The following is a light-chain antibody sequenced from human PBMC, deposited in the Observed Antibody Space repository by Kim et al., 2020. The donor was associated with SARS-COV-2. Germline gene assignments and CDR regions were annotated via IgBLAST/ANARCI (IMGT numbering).Light chain of an antibody. V-gene: IGKV3-20*01. Sequence: SPGERATLSCRASQSISSSYLAWYQQKPGQAPRLLIYGASSRATGIPDRFSGSGSGTDFTLTISRLEPEDFAVYYCQQYGSSFTFGPGTKVDIK. CDR1: QSISSSY. J-gene: IGKJ3*01. CDR2: GAS. CDR3: QQYGSSFT.